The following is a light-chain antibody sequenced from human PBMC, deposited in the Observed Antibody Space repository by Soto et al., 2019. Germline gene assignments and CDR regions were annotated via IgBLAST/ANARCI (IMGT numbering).Light chain of an antibody. Sequence: QTVVTQPPSASGTPGQRVTISCSGSSSNIGGNYVYWYQHLPGTAPKLLIYRSNQRPSGVPDRFSGSKSGTSASLAISGLRSEDEADYYCATWDDSLSGYVFGTGTKLTVL. CDR1: SSNIGGNY. V-gene: IGLV1-47*01. CDR2: RSN. J-gene: IGLJ1*01. CDR3: ATWDDSLSGYV.